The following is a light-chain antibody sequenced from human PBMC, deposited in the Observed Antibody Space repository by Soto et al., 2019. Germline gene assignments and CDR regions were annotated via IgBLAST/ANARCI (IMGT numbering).Light chain of an antibody. V-gene: IGKV1-39*01. CDR2: AAS. Sequence: DIQMTQSPSSLSASVGDRVTITCRASQSIGTYLNWYLQKPGKAPQLLIHAASSLQTGVPSRFSGSGSGTEFTLTISSLQPDDFATYYCQQYHTYFTFGPGTKVDI. J-gene: IGKJ3*01. CDR3: QQYHTYFT. CDR1: QSIGTY.